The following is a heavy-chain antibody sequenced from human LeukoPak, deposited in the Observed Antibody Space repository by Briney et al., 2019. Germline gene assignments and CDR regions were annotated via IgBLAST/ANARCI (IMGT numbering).Heavy chain of an antibody. CDR3: VKGLTGNPIDY. Sequence: GGSLRVSCSASGFPFSSYAMHWVRQAPGKGLEYVSAISSNGGSTYYADSVKGRFTISGDNSKNTLYLQMSSLRAEDTAVYYCVKGLTGNPIDYWGQGTLVTVSS. CDR1: GFPFSSYA. D-gene: IGHD7-27*01. CDR2: ISSNGGST. J-gene: IGHJ4*02. V-gene: IGHV3-64D*06.